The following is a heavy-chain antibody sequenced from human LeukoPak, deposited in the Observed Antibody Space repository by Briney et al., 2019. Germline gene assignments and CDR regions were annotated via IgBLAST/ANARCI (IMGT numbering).Heavy chain of an antibody. D-gene: IGHD7-27*01. Sequence: GGSLRLSCAASGFTFGSYAMSWVRQAPREGLEWVSTIGSFGANTYYADSVRGRFTISRDISKNTLYLQMNSLRAEDTAVYYCAKDLVLGTSDYWGQGTLVTVSS. CDR1: GFTFGSYA. CDR3: AKDLVLGTSDY. CDR2: IGSFGANT. J-gene: IGHJ4*02. V-gene: IGHV3-23*01.